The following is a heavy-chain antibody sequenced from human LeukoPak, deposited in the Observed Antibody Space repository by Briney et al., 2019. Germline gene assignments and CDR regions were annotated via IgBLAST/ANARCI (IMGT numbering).Heavy chain of an antibody. V-gene: IGHV4-59*12. CDR3: AREPAALRIGFDP. CDR2: IYYSGST. Sequence: SETLSLTCTVPGGSISSYYWSWIRQPPGKGLEWIGYIYYSGSTNYNPSLKSRVTISVDTSKNQFSLKLSSVTAADTAVYYCAREPAALRIGFDPWGQGTLVTVSS. D-gene: IGHD2-2*01. J-gene: IGHJ5*02. CDR1: GGSISSYY.